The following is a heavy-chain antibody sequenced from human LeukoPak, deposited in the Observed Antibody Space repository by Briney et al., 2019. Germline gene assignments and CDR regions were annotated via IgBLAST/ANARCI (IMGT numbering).Heavy chain of an antibody. Sequence: GGSLRLSCAASGFTFSNYWMSWVRQAPGKGLGWVANIKQDESERYYVDSVKGRFTISRDNAKNSLYLQMNSLRAEDTAVYYCARDKIVGATFLDYWGQGTLVTVSS. CDR1: GFTFSNYW. V-gene: IGHV3-7*01. D-gene: IGHD1-26*01. CDR2: IKQDESER. J-gene: IGHJ4*02. CDR3: ARDKIVGATFLDY.